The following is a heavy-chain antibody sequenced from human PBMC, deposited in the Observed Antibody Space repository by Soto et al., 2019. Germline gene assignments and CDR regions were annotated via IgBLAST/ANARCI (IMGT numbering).Heavy chain of an antibody. V-gene: IGHV3-30-3*01. D-gene: IGHD5-18*01. J-gene: IGHJ4*02. CDR3: ARCNVQYDSYGYF. Sequence: QVQLVDSGGGVVQPGRSLRLSCAASGFTFSSYPMHWLRQAPGKGLEWVTLLSYDGSAKYYADSVKGRFSISRDNSQNTLYRQMNSLRTEDTAVYYCARCNVQYDSYGYFWGQGTLVTVSS. CDR2: LSYDGSAK. CDR1: GFTFSSYP.